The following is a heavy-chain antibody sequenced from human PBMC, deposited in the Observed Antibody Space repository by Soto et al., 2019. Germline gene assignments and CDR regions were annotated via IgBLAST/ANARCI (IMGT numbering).Heavy chain of an antibody. CDR2: ISAYNGIT. V-gene: IGHV1-18*01. D-gene: IGHD6-25*01. J-gene: IGHJ4*02. CDR3: ARGHSSSGPDY. CDR1: GYTFPNYG. Sequence: QVQLVQSGAEVKKPGASVKGSCKAYGYTFPNYGIIWVRQAPGQGLEWMGWISAYNGITDYAEKLQGRVTMTTDTSTNTAYMDLRSLKSDDAAVYSGARGHSSSGPDYWGPGTLVNVSS.